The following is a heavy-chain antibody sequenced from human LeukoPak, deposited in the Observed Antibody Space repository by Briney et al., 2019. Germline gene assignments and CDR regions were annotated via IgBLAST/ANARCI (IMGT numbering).Heavy chain of an antibody. V-gene: IGHV3-53*01. Sequence: GGSLRLSCAASGFTFSSFGMHWVRQAPGKGLEWVSVIYSGGSTDYADSVKGRFTISRDTSKNTLYLQMNSLRVEDTAVYYCARSSHYDILTGYSEEDAFDIWGQGTMVTVSS. CDR3: ARSSHYDILTGYSEEDAFDI. D-gene: IGHD3-9*01. CDR1: GFTFSSFG. J-gene: IGHJ3*02. CDR2: IYSGGST.